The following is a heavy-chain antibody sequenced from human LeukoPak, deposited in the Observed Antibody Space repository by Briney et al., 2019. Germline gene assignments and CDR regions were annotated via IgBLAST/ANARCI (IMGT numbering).Heavy chain of an antibody. CDR3: ARSDLGTITAGPFNY. V-gene: IGHV1-69*05. CDR1: GGTFSSYA. D-gene: IGHD5-24*01. Sequence: SVKVSCKASGGTFSSYAISWVRQAPGQGLEWMGGIIPIFGTANYAQKFQGRVTITTDESTSTAYMELSSLRSEDTAIYFCARSDLGTITAGPFNYWGQGTLVAVSS. J-gene: IGHJ4*02. CDR2: IIPIFGTA.